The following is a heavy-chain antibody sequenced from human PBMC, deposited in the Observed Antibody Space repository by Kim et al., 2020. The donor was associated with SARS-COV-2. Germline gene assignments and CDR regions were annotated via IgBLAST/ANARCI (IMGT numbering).Heavy chain of an antibody. V-gene: IGHV3-30-3*01. CDR2: ISFGGSDK. Sequence: GGSLRISCVASGFTFNNYAMYWVRQAPGKGLEWVSFISFGGSDKYYADSVKGRFTISRDNSQDTLYLQMNSLRIEDTAVYYCARGYSTSSDFDYWGQGTL. CDR1: GFTFNNYA. CDR3: ARGYSTSSDFDY. J-gene: IGHJ4*02. D-gene: IGHD6-13*01.